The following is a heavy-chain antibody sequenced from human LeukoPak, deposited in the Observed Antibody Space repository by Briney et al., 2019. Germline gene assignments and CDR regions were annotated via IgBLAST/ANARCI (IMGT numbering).Heavy chain of an antibody. Sequence: GTSVKVSCKASGFTFTSSAMQWVRQARGQRLEWIGWIVVGSGNTNYAQKFQERVTITRDMSTNTAYMELSSLRSEDTAVYYCAAVRNGYEGNCYYYYYMDVWGKGTTVTVSS. V-gene: IGHV1-58*02. D-gene: IGHD5-18*01. CDR2: IVVGSGNT. CDR1: GFTFTSSA. J-gene: IGHJ6*03. CDR3: AAVRNGYEGNCYYYYYMDV.